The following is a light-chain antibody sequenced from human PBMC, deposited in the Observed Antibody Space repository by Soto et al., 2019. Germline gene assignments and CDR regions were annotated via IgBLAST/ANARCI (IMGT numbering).Light chain of an antibody. CDR1: QSGSSSY. Sequence: IVLTQSPGTVSLSPGERATLSCRASQSGSSSYLAWYQQRPGQAPRLLIFGASTRATGIPDRFSGSGSGTDFTLTISSLQAEDVAVYYCQQYYSNPRTFGQGTKLEIK. CDR2: GAS. CDR3: QQYYSNPRT. V-gene: IGKV3-20*01. J-gene: IGKJ2*01.